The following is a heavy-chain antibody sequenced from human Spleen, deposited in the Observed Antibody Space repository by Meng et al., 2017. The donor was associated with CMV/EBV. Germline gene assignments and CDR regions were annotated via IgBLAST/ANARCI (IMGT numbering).Heavy chain of an antibody. CDR1: GYTFTNYY. J-gene: IGHJ3*02. V-gene: IGHV1-2*02. CDR3: ARETTVGKTFDI. CDR2: ISPDSGGT. D-gene: IGHD1-1*01. Sequence: ASVKVSCKASGYTFTNYYMHWVRQAPGQGLEWMGWISPDSGGTNYAQKFQGRVTLTRDTSISTAYMELSRLRSDDTAVYYCARETTVGKTFDIWGQGTMVTVSS.